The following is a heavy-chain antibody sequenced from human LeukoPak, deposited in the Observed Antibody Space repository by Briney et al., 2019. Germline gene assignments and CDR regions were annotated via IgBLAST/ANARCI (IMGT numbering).Heavy chain of an antibody. J-gene: IGHJ4*02. V-gene: IGHV3-21*01. CDR1: GFTFSSYS. D-gene: IGHD6-13*01. CDR3: ARDRSSSWYGGFDY. CDR2: ISSSSSYI. Sequence: PGGSLRLSCAASGFTFSSYSMDWVRQAPGKGLEWVSSISSSSSYIYYADSVKGRFTISRDNAKNSLYLQMNSLRAEDTAVYYCARDRSSSWYGGFDYWGQGTLVTVSS.